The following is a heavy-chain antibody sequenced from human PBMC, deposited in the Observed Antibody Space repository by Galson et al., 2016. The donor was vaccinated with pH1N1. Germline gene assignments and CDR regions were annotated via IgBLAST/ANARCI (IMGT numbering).Heavy chain of an antibody. CDR3: ARELRGGSFDV. V-gene: IGHV1-2*02. Sequence: SVKVSCKASGYTFTDYYIHWVRQAPGQGLEWMGLILPNSGDTNFAKKFQGRVTMTRDTSISTAYMELTRLTFDDTAVYFCARELRGGSFDVWGQGTVVTVSS. D-gene: IGHD2-15*01. CDR1: GYTFTDYY. J-gene: IGHJ3*01. CDR2: ILPNSGDT.